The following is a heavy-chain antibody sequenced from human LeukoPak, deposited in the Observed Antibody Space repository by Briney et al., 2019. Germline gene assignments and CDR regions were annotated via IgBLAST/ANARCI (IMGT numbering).Heavy chain of an antibody. J-gene: IGHJ4*02. V-gene: IGHV4-4*09. CDR1: GGSISSYY. D-gene: IGHD1-26*01. CDR2: IYTSGST. Sequence: SETLSLTCTVSGGSISSYYWSWIRQPPGKGLEWIGYIYTSGSTNYNPSLKSRVTISVDTSKNQFSLKLSSVTAADTAVYYCARLRSNYFDYWGQGTLVTVSS. CDR3: ARLRSNYFDY.